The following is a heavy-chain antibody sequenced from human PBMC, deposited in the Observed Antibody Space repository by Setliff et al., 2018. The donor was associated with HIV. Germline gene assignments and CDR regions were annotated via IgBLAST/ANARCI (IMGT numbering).Heavy chain of an antibody. Sequence: GGSLRLSCAASGFTFSNAWMNWVRQAPGKGLEWVARLRSKIDGGTTEYAAPVKGRFTISRDDSKTTLYLQMSSLKTEDTAVYYCAKAGGGILYFYYMDVWGKGTTVTVSS. CDR3: AKAGGGILYFYYMDV. CDR2: LRSKIDGGTT. J-gene: IGHJ6*03. D-gene: IGHD2-15*01. V-gene: IGHV3-15*07. CDR1: GFTFSNAW.